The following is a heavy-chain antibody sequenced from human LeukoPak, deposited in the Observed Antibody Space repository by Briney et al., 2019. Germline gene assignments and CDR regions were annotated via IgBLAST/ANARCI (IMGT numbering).Heavy chain of an antibody. CDR2: IYTSGST. V-gene: IGHV4-4*07. J-gene: IGHJ3*02. CDR3: ARILRTPNYYDSSGYAFDI. CDR1: GGSISPYY. Sequence: SETLSLTCTVSGGSISPYYWSWIRQPAGKGLEWIGRIYTSGSTNYNPSLKSRVTMSVDTSKNQFSLKLSSVTAADTAVYYCARILRTPNYYDSSGYAFDIWGQGTMVTVSS. D-gene: IGHD3-22*01.